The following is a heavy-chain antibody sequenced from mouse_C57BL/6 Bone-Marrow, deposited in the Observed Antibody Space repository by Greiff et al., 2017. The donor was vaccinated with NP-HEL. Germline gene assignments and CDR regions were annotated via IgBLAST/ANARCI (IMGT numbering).Heavy chain of an antibody. CDR2: IRNKANGYTT. J-gene: IGHJ4*01. Sequence: EVMLVESGGGLVQPGGSLSLSCAASGFTFTDYYMSWVRQPPGKALEWLGFIRNKANGYTTEYSASVKGRFTISRDNSQSILYLQMNALRAEDSATYYCARWPSLEEVYYAMDYWGQGTSVTVSS. V-gene: IGHV7-3*01. CDR1: GFTFTDYY. CDR3: ARWPSLEEVYYAMDY.